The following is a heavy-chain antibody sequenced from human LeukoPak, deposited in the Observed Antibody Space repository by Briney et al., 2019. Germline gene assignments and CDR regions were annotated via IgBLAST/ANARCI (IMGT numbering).Heavy chain of an antibody. CDR2: IDPSDSYT. CDR1: GYSFISYW. J-gene: IGHJ3*02. Sequence: KAGESLKISCKGSGYSFISYWISWVRQMPGKGLEWMGRIDPSDSYTNYSPSFQGHVTISADKSISTAYLQWSSLKASDTAMYYCARHTYYYDSSGYYGHGDAFDIWGQGTMVTVSS. V-gene: IGHV5-10-1*01. CDR3: ARHTYYYDSSGYYGHGDAFDI. D-gene: IGHD3-22*01.